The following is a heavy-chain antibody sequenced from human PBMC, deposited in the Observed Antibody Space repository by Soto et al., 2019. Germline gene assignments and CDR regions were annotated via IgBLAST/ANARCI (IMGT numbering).Heavy chain of an antibody. D-gene: IGHD3-10*01. CDR1: GGSISSYY. J-gene: IGHJ6*02. V-gene: IGHV4-4*07. Sequence: SETLSLTCTVSGGSISSYYWSWIRQPAGKGLEWIGRIYTSGSTNYNPSLKSRVTMSVDTSKKQFSLKLSSVTAADTAVYYCAREGATMVRGVIITPYYYYGMDVWGQGTTVTVSS. CDR2: IYTSGST. CDR3: AREGATMVRGVIITPYYYYGMDV.